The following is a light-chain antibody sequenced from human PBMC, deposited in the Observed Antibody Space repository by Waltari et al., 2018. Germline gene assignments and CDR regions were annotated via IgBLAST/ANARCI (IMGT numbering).Light chain of an antibody. Sequence: SYVVTQPPSVSVAPGPPATITWEGDNIRSKNVNWYQQEPGQAPVVVVYDDSDRPSGIPERFSGSNSGNTATLTISRVEAGDEADYYCQVWDPNSDRQVFGGGTKLTVL. J-gene: IGLJ2*01. CDR1: NIRSKN. CDR3: QVWDPNSDRQV. CDR2: DDS. V-gene: IGLV3-21*02.